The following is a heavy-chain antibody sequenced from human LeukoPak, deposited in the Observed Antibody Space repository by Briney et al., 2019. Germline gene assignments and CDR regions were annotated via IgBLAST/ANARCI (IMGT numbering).Heavy chain of an antibody. V-gene: IGHV1-18*01. J-gene: IGHJ4*02. CDR3: ARDIAAAGTKTVDY. D-gene: IGHD6-13*01. CDR2: ISVYNGNT. CDR1: GYTFTSSG. Sequence: ASVKVSCKASGYTFTSSGFSWVRQSPGQGLEWRGWISVYNGNTNYAQKLQGRVTMTTDTSTSTAYMELRSLRSDDTAVYYCARDIAAAGTKTVDYWGQGTLVTVSS.